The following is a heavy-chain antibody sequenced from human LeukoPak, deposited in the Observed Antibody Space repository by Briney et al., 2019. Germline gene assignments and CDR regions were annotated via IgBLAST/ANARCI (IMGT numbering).Heavy chain of an antibody. D-gene: IGHD1-26*01. CDR2: IYSGGSA. V-gene: IGHV3-53*01. CDR3: ARGGSYLSAFDI. Sequence: PGGSLRLSCAASRFTFSTYWMHWVRQAPGKGLEWVSIIYSGGSAFYADSVKGRFTISRDNSKNTLYLQMNSLRAEDTAVYYCARGGSYLSAFDIWGQGTMVTVSS. CDR1: RFTFSTYW. J-gene: IGHJ3*02.